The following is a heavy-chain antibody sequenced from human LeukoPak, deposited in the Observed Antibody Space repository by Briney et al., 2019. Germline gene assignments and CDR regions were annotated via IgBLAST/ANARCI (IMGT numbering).Heavy chain of an antibody. J-gene: IGHJ5*02. CDR3: ARVVAAAGNNWFDP. Sequence: SETLSLTCTVSGGSISSYYWSWIRQTPGRGLEWIAYIHDSGSTYNNPSLKTRLSISIVTSKNQFSLKLNSVSAADTAVYYCARVVAAAGNNWFDPWGQGTLVTVSS. D-gene: IGHD6-13*01. CDR1: GGSISSYY. V-gene: IGHV4-59*12. CDR2: IHDSGST.